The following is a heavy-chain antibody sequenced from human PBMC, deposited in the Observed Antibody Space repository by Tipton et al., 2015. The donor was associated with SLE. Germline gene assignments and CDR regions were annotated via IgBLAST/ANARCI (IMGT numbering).Heavy chain of an antibody. D-gene: IGHD5-12*01. CDR2: FYYGKST. CDR1: GSSISRSNFY. J-gene: IGHJ4*02. Sequence: TLSLTCTVSGSSISRSNFYWAWIRQPPGKGLEWIGSFYYGKSTFYNPSLKSRVSISVDTSTNRLFLNLISVTAADTALYYCARLISAYDCNFDYWGQGTLVTVSS. CDR3: ARLISAYDCNFDY. V-gene: IGHV4-39*07.